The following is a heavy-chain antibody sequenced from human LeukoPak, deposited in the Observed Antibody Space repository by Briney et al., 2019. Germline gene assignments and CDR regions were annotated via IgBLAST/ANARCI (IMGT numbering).Heavy chain of an antibody. CDR2: IYYSGST. J-gene: IGHJ3*02. Sequence: SETLSLTCTVSGGSFSTYYWSWIRQPPGNTLEWIGYIYYSGSTNYNPSLKSRVSMSVDTSKNQFSLNLNSATAADTAVYYCARDRDDYGDPDAFDMWGQGTMVTVSS. D-gene: IGHD4-17*01. V-gene: IGHV4-59*01. CDR3: ARDRDDYGDPDAFDM. CDR1: GGSFSTYY.